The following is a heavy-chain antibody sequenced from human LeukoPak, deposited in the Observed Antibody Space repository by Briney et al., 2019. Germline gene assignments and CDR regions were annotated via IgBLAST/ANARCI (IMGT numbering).Heavy chain of an antibody. CDR1: GGSISSSAYY. CDR2: MHYSGST. J-gene: IGHJ4*02. CDR3: ARHPDY. V-gene: IGHV4-39*01. D-gene: IGHD1-14*01. Sequence: SETLSLTCTVSGGSISSSAYYWGWTRQPPGKGLEWIGSMHYSGSTYYNPSLKSRVTISVDTSKKHFSLKLDSVIAADTGVYYCARHPDYWGQGTLVTVSS.